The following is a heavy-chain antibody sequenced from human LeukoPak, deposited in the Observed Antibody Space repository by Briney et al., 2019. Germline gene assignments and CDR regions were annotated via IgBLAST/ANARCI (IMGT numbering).Heavy chain of an antibody. CDR2: ISGSGGSRSST. D-gene: IGHD6-19*01. Sequence: GGSLRLSCAASGFSFSTYGMSWVRQAPGKGLEWVSGISGSGGSRSSTDYADSVKGRFTISRDNSKNTLYLQMNSLRAEDTAVFYCAKEFRGGWPFDYWGQGTLVTVSS. CDR3: AKEFRGGWPFDY. CDR1: GFSFSTYG. J-gene: IGHJ4*02. V-gene: IGHV3-23*01.